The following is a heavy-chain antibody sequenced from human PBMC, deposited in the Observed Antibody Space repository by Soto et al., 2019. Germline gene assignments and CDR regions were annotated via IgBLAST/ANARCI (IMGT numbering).Heavy chain of an antibody. J-gene: IGHJ4*02. V-gene: IGHV3-23*01. Sequence: EVQLLESGGGLIQPGGSLRLSCAASGFTFGDYAMSWVRQAPGKGLEWVATVTGSATNIYYTDSVKGRFAVSRDNSRDTLYLQMNRLTAEDTAVYYCAKGGATYGLLTYDYWGQGPLVTVSS. CDR3: AKGGATYGLLTYDY. CDR2: VTGSATNI. CDR1: GFTFGDYA. D-gene: IGHD3-9*01.